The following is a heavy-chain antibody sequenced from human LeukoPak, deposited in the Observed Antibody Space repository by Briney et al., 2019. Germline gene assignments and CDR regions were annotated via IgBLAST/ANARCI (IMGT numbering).Heavy chain of an antibody. J-gene: IGHJ4*02. CDR2: IYYSGST. V-gene: IGHV4-59*01. D-gene: IGHD3-10*01. CDR3: ARLNRYGSGRCLDY. Sequence: SETLSLTCTVSGGSISSYYWSWIRQPPGKGLEWIGYIYYSGSTNYNPSLKSRVTISVDTSKNQFSLKLSSVTAADTAVYYCARLNRYGSGRCLDYWGQGTLVTVSS. CDR1: GGSISSYY.